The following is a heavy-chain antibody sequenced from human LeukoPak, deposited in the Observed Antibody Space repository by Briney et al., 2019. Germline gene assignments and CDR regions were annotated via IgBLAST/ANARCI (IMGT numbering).Heavy chain of an antibody. CDR3: AKGGYMITFGGVDY. V-gene: IGHV3-11*04. CDR2: ISSSGSTI. J-gene: IGHJ4*02. D-gene: IGHD3-16*01. CDR1: GFTFSDYY. Sequence: PGGSLRLSCAASGFTFSDYYMSWIRQAPGKGLEWVSCISSSGSTIYYADSVKGRFTISRDNAKNSLYLQMYNLRADDTAVYYCAKGGYMITFGGVDYWGQGTLVTVSS.